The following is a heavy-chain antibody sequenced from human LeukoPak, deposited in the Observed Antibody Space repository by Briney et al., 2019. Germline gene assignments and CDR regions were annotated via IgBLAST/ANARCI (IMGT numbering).Heavy chain of an antibody. CDR2: IRSTANGYAT. J-gene: IGHJ4*02. CDR3: VTEVGGSFPT. D-gene: IGHD1-26*01. CDR1: GFTFSGSA. V-gene: IGHV3-73*01. Sequence: GRSLRLSCAASGFTFSGSALHWVRQASGKGLEWVGRIRSTANGYATAYAASVKGRFTISRDDSDNTLYLQMNSLKNEDTAVYYCVTEVGGSFPTWGQGTLVTVSS.